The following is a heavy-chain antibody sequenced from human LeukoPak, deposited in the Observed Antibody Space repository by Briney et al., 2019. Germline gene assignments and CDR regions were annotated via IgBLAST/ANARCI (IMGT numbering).Heavy chain of an antibody. J-gene: IGHJ5*02. CDR3: SRGSGPSKPNWLDP. CDR2: IRTIPYGVTT. CDR1: GFTFGEYA. V-gene: IGHV3-49*03. Sequence: PGGSLRLSCAASGFTFGEYAIGWLRQAPGKGLEWLSFIRTIPYGVTTEYAASVKGRFTVSRDDSKAIAYLQMNSLRTEDTAVYYCSRGSGPSKPNWLDPWGQGTLVTVSS. D-gene: IGHD1-14*01.